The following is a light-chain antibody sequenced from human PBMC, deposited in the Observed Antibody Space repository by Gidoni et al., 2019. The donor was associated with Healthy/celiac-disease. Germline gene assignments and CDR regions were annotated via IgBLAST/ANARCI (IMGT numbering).Light chain of an antibody. J-gene: IGKJ4*01. CDR3: QQSYSTPLT. Sequence: DLQMTQSPSSLSASVGDRVTITCRASQSISSYLNWYQQKPGKAPKFLIYAASSLQSGVPSRFSGSGSGTDFTLTISSLQPEDFATYYWQQSYSTPLTFGGGTKVEIK. CDR1: QSISSY. V-gene: IGKV1-39*01. CDR2: AAS.